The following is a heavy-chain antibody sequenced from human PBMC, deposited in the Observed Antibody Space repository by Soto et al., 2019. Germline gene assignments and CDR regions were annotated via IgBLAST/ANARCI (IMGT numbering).Heavy chain of an antibody. D-gene: IGHD1-20*01. J-gene: IGHJ3*02. Sequence: SETLSLTCTVSGGSISSGGYYWSWIRQHPGKGLEWIGYIYYSGSTYYNPSLKSRVTISVDTSKNQFSLKLSSVTAADTAVYYCARERARITGTSGHAFDIWGQGTMVTVSS. CDR2: IYYSGST. CDR3: ARERARITGTSGHAFDI. CDR1: GGSISSGGYY. V-gene: IGHV4-31*03.